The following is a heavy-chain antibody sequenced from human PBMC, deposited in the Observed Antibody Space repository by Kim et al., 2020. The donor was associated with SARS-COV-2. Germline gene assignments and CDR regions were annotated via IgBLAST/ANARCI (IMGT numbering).Heavy chain of an antibody. Sequence: SETLSLTCTVSGGSISSSSYYWGWIRQPPGKGLEWIGSIYYSGSTYYNPSLKSRVTISVDTSKNQFSLKLSSVTAADTAVYYCASCPRREYSSGPPDVWGQGTLVTVSS. J-gene: IGHJ4*02. V-gene: IGHV4-39*01. CDR1: GGSISSSSYY. D-gene: IGHD6-19*01. CDR2: IYYSGST. CDR3: ASCPRREYSSGPPDV.